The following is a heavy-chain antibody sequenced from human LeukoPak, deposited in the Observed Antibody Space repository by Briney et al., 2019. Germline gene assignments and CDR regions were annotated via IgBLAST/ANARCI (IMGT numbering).Heavy chain of an antibody. CDR3: ARRPMTTVTTPRGFDY. D-gene: IGHD4-11*01. CDR2: IYYSGST. Sequence: SETLSLTCTVSGGSISSSSYYWGWIRQPPGKGLEWTGSIYYSGSTYYNPSLKGRVTISVDTSKNQFSLKLSSVTAADTAVYYCARRPMTTVTTPRGFDYWGQGTLVTVSS. CDR1: GGSISSSSYY. V-gene: IGHV4-39*01. J-gene: IGHJ4*02.